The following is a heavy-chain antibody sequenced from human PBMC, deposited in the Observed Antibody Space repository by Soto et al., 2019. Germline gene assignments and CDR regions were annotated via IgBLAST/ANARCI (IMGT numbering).Heavy chain of an antibody. CDR2: IYPGDSQT. V-gene: IGHV5-51*01. Sequence: GESLKISCKGSGYSITDYLIGWVRQMPGKGLEWTGIIYPGDSQTRYNPSFQGQVTISADKSINTAYMQWSSLKASDTAIYYCAGEDVWGQGTTVTVSS. CDR1: GYSITDYL. CDR3: AGEDV. J-gene: IGHJ3*01.